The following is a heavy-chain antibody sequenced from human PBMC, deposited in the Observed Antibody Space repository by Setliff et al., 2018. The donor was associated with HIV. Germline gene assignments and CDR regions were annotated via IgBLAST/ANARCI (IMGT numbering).Heavy chain of an antibody. CDR2: IYYSGST. Sequence: LSLTCTVSGGSITGYYWSWIRQPPVRGLEWIGYIYYSGSTDYNPSLNSRVTISVDTSKSQFSLKVNFVTAADTAVYYCATLQSSGWPHGIEYWGQGTLVTVSS. D-gene: IGHD6-19*01. J-gene: IGHJ4*02. V-gene: IGHV4-59*08. CDR3: ATLQSSGWPHGIEY. CDR1: GGSITGYY.